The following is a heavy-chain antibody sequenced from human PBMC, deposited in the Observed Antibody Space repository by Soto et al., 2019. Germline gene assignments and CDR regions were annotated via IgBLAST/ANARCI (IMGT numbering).Heavy chain of an antibody. CDR3: ARFGQSGTTPY. CDR2: INHRGST. V-gene: IGHV4-34*01. CDR1: GESFRGYF. Sequence: QVQLEQWGAGLLKPSETLSLTCAVYGESFRGYFWSWIRQPPGKGLEWFGEINHRGSTHYNPSLKSRVTISVDTSKNQFSLNLSSVTAADTAAYYCARFGQSGTTPYWGQGTLVTVSS. J-gene: IGHJ4*02. D-gene: IGHD1-26*01.